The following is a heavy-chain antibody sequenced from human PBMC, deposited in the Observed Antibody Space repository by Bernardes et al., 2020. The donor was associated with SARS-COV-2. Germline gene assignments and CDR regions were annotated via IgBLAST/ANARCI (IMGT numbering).Heavy chain of an antibody. CDR2: INWNGGST. V-gene: IGHV3-20*04. CDR3: ARVSSGYDSSGYYYYFDY. D-gene: IGHD3-22*01. Sequence: WGTLRLSCASSGFTFDDYGMSWVRKGPGKGLEWVSGINWNGGSTGYADSVKGRFTISRDNAKNSLYLQMNSLRAEDTAFYYCARVSSGYDSSGYYYYFDYWGQGTLVTVFS. J-gene: IGHJ4*02. CDR1: GFTFDDYG.